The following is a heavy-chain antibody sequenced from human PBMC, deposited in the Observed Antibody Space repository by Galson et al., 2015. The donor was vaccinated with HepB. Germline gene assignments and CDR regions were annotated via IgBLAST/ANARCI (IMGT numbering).Heavy chain of an antibody. CDR3: ARGLKITIFGVVMAYYFDY. V-gene: IGHV1-69*04. CDR2: ITPILGIA. Sequence: SVKVSCKASGGTFSSYAISWVRQAPGQGLEWMGRITPILGIANYAQKFQGRVTITADKSTSTAYMELSSLRSGDTAVYYCARGLKITIFGVVMAYYFDYWGQGTLVTVSS. CDR1: GGTFSSYA. D-gene: IGHD3-3*01. J-gene: IGHJ4*02.